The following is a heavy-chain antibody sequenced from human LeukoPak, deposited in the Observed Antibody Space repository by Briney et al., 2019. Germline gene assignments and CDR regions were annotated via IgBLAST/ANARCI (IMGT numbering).Heavy chain of an antibody. Sequence: SETLSLTCSVSGDSISSAYYWGWIRQPPGKGLEWIGNIYQSGNTHYNPSLRSRVTIAVDTSKNQFSLKLSSVTAADTAVYYCARVWAAWSPYFDCWGQGTLVTVSS. CDR2: IYQSGNT. J-gene: IGHJ4*02. V-gene: IGHV4-38-2*02. D-gene: IGHD1-26*01. CDR1: GDSISSAYY. CDR3: ARVWAAWSPYFDC.